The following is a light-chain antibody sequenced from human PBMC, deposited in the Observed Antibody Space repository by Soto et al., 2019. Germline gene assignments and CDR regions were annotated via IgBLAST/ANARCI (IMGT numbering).Light chain of an antibody. CDR2: GAS. V-gene: IGKV3-15*01. Sequence: EIVMTQSPATLSVSPGERATLSCRASQTVNSYLAWYQQKPGQAPRLLIYGASTTATGIPGRFSGSGSGTEFTLTISSLQPEDVAVYYCQQHNAWPLTFGGGTKVEI. J-gene: IGKJ4*01. CDR3: QQHNAWPLT. CDR1: QTVNSY.